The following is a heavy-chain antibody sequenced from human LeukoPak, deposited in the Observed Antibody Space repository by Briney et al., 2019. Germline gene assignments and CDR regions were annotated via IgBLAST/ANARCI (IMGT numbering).Heavy chain of an antibody. D-gene: IGHD6-19*01. Sequence: PSETLSLTCAAYGGSFSGYYWSWIRQPPGKGLEWIGEINHSGSTNYNPSLKSRVTISVDTSKNQFSLKLSSVTAADTAVYYCARVGGGWYYFDYWGQGTLVTVSS. J-gene: IGHJ4*02. CDR1: GGSFSGYY. CDR2: INHSGST. CDR3: ARVGGGWYYFDY. V-gene: IGHV4-34*01.